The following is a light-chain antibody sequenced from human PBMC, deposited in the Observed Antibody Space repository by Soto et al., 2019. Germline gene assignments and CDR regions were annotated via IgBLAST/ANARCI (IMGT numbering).Light chain of an antibody. V-gene: IGKV3-11*01. CDR2: DAS. CDR1: QSVSSY. Sequence: EIVLTQSPATLSLSLWERPTLPCAASQSVSSYLAWYQQKPGQAPRLLIYDASNRATGIPARFSGSGSGTDSTLTISSLEPEDFAVYYCQQRSNWPPITFGQGTRLEIK. J-gene: IGKJ5*01. CDR3: QQRSNWPPIT.